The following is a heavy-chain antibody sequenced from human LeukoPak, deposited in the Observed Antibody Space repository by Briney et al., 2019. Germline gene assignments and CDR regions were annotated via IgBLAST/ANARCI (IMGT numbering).Heavy chain of an antibody. Sequence: PSETLSLTCTVSGGSISSYYWSWIRQPPGKGLEWIGYIYYSGSTNYNPSLKSRVTISVDTSKNQFSLKLSSVTAADTAVYYCARSPGYSTSWAQFDFWGQGILVTVSS. CDR3: ARSPGYSTSWAQFDF. CDR2: IYYSGST. D-gene: IGHD6-13*01. V-gene: IGHV4-59*01. CDR1: GGSISSYY. J-gene: IGHJ4*02.